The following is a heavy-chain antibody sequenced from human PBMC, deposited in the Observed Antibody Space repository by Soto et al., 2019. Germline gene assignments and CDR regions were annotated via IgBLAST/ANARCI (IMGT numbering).Heavy chain of an antibody. J-gene: IGHJ4*02. Sequence: GPLRLSGAASVFTCSSYGMHWVRQAPGKGLEWVAVIWYDGSDKYYADSVKGRFTISRDNSKNTLYLQMNSLRAEDTAVYYCALSWYSYYFDLWGQGTLVTVSS. CDR2: IWYDGSDK. D-gene: IGHD1-1*01. CDR1: VFTCSSYG. CDR3: ALSWYSYYFDL. V-gene: IGHV3-33*08.